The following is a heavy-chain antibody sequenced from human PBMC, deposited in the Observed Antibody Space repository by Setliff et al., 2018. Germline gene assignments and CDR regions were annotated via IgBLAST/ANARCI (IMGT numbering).Heavy chain of an antibody. J-gene: IGHJ3*01. V-gene: IGHV4-34*12. D-gene: IGHD1-26*01. CDR3: AREVGTSTSSDAFDV. CDR1: GWSFSGYY. CDR2: IIHSGSA. Sequence: SETLSLTCAVYGWSFSGYYWSWIRQPPGKRLEWIGEIIHSGSAYYNPSLKSRVTMSVDTSKNQFSLHLTSVTAADTAVYYCAREVGTSTSSDAFDVWGQGMMVTVSS.